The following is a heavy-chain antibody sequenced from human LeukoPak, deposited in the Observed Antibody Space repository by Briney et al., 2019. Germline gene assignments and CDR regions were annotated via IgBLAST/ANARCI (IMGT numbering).Heavy chain of an antibody. V-gene: IGHV3-11*01. J-gene: IGHJ4*02. D-gene: IGHD7-27*01. CDR1: GFPFSDFY. CDR2: ISSSATTI. CDR3: ARDRWGKYYFDY. Sequence: PGGSLRLSCAPSGFPFSDFYMSWIRHAPGKALEWVSYISSSATTIYYTHSVKGRFTISRDNAKSSLYLQINNLRAEDTAMYYCARDRWGKYYFDYWGLGTLVTVSS.